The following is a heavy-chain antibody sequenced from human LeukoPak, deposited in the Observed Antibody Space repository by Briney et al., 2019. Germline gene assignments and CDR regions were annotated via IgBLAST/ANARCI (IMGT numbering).Heavy chain of an antibody. D-gene: IGHD3-9*01. CDR2: ISAYNGNT. J-gene: IGHJ6*02. CDR3: ARVVLRYFDWPSARTTSTVMDV. V-gene: IGHV1-18*01. Sequence: ASVKVSRKASGYTFTSYGISWVRQAPGQGLEWMGWISAYNGNTNYAQKLQGRVTMTTDTSTSTAYMKLRSLRSDDTAVYYCARVVLRYFDWPSARTTSTVMDVWGQGTTVTVSS. CDR1: GYTFTSYG.